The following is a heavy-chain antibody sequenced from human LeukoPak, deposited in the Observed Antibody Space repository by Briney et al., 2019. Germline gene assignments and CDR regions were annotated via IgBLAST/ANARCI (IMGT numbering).Heavy chain of an antibody. J-gene: IGHJ6*02. D-gene: IGHD6-19*01. Sequence: GESLKISCKGSGYSFTNYRITWVRQMPGKGLEWMGKIDPSDSYTNYSPSFQGHVTISADKSISTAYLQWSSLKASDTAMYYCARRTGFLFGMDVWGQGTPVTVSS. CDR2: IDPSDSYT. V-gene: IGHV5-10-1*01. CDR1: GYSFTNYR. CDR3: ARRTGFLFGMDV.